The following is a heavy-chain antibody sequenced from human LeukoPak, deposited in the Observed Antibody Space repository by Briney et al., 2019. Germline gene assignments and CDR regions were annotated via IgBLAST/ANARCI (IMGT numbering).Heavy chain of an antibody. Sequence: ASVKVSFKASGYTFTGNYKHWVRQAPGQGLEWMGWINPNSGGTNYAQKFQGRVTMTRGTSISTAYMELSRLRSDDTAVYYCARAESDGYNWFDYWVQGTLVTVPS. D-gene: IGHD5-24*01. J-gene: IGHJ4*02. CDR3: ARAESDGYNWFDY. CDR2: INPNSGGT. V-gene: IGHV1-2*02. CDR1: GYTFTGNY.